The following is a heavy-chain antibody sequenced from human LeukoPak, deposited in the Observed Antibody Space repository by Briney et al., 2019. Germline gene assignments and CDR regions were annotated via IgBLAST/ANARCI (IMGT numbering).Heavy chain of an antibody. Sequence: ASVKVSCKVSGYTLTELSMHWVRQAPGKGLEWMGGFDPEDGETIYAQKFQGRVTMTRNTSISTAYMELSSLRSEDTAVYYCARIGSSWYGYYYYYMDVWGKGTTVTVSS. CDR1: GYTLTELS. D-gene: IGHD6-13*01. CDR3: ARIGSSWYGYYYYYMDV. J-gene: IGHJ6*03. V-gene: IGHV1-24*01. CDR2: FDPEDGET.